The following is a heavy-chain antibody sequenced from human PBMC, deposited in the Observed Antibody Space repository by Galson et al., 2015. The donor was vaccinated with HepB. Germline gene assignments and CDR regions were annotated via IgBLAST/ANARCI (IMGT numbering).Heavy chain of an antibody. D-gene: IGHD3-16*02. Sequence: ETLSLTCAVYGGSFSGYYWSWIRQPPGKGLEWIGEINHSGSTNYNPSLKSRVTISVDTSKNQFSLKLSSVTAADTAVYYCARGSDYIWGSYRYKRYFDYWGQGTLVTVSS. V-gene: IGHV4-34*01. J-gene: IGHJ4*02. CDR3: ARGSDYIWGSYRYKRYFDY. CDR1: GGSFSGYY. CDR2: INHSGST.